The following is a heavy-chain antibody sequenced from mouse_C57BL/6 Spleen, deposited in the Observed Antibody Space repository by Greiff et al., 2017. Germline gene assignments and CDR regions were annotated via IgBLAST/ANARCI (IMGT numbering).Heavy chain of an antibody. Sequence: VQLQQSGAELVRPGASVKLSCTASGFNIKDDYMHWVKQRPEQGLEWIGWIDPENGDTEYASKFQGKATITADTSSNTAYLQLSSLTSEDTAVYYCTQTTVVATGFDYWGQGTTLTVSS. CDR1: GFNIKDDY. CDR3: TQTTVVATGFDY. J-gene: IGHJ2*01. CDR2: IDPENGDT. D-gene: IGHD1-1*01. V-gene: IGHV14-4*01.